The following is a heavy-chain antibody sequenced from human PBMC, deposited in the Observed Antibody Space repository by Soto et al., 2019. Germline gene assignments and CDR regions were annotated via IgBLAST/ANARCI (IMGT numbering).Heavy chain of an antibody. V-gene: IGHV1-18*01. D-gene: IGHD3-22*01. CDR3: VIGLDVVVITGPDNDAFDI. CDR1: GYTFTSYG. CDR2: ISAYNGNT. Sequence: ASVKVSCKASGYTFTSYGISWVRQAPGQGLEWMGWISAYNGNTNYAQKLQGRVTMTTDTSTSTAYMELRSLRSDDTAVYYCVIGLDVVVITGPDNDAFDIWGQGTMVTVSS. J-gene: IGHJ3*02.